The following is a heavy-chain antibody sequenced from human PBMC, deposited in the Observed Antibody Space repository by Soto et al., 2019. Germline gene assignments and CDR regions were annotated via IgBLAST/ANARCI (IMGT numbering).Heavy chain of an antibody. J-gene: IGHJ6*02. Sequence: GGSLRLSCAASGFTFSSYGIHWGRQAPGKGLEWVAVIWYDGSNKYYADSVKGRFTISRDNSKNTLYLQMNSLRAEDTAVYYCARDGYSRSYGMDVWGQGTTVTVSS. D-gene: IGHD6-13*01. CDR3: ARDGYSRSYGMDV. V-gene: IGHV3-33*01. CDR1: GFTFSSYG. CDR2: IWYDGSNK.